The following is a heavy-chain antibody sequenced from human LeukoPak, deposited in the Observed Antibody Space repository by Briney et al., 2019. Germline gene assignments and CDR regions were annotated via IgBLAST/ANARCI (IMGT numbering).Heavy chain of an antibody. D-gene: IGHD6-13*01. Sequence: PSETLSLTCTVSGGSISSYYWSWIRQPPGKGLEWIGYIYYSGSTNYNPSLKSRVTISVDTSKNQFSLKLSPVTAADTAVYYCARGQQLVDDTKEKNYYYYYMDVWGKGTTVTISS. CDR1: GGSISSYY. CDR3: ARGQQLVDDTKEKNYYYYYMDV. V-gene: IGHV4-59*01. J-gene: IGHJ6*03. CDR2: IYYSGST.